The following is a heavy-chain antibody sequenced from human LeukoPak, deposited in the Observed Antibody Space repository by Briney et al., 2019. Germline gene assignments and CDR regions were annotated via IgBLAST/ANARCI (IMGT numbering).Heavy chain of an antibody. V-gene: IGHV3-49*04. Sequence: GGSLRLSCAASGFAFSSQAMGWVRQAPGKGLEWVGFIRNKANGGTSDYAASVQGRFTISRDDSKTIAYLQMNSLKTEDTAVYYCSRAYSTGWLGINDYWGQGALVTVSS. D-gene: IGHD6-19*01. CDR2: IRNKANGGTS. J-gene: IGHJ4*02. CDR1: GFAFSSQA. CDR3: SRAYSTGWLGINDY.